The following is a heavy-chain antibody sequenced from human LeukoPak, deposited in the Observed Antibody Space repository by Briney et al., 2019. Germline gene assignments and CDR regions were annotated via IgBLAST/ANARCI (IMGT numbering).Heavy chain of an antibody. V-gene: IGHV4-34*01. CDR1: GGSVSGYY. Sequence: KPSETLSLTCAVYGGSVSGYYWSWIRQPPGKGLELIGEINHSGSTNYNPSLKSRVTISVDTSKNQFSLKLSSVTAADTAVYYCARGDFWSDPGPHNWFDPWGQGTLVTVSS. CDR3: ARGDFWSDPGPHNWFDP. D-gene: IGHD3-3*01. J-gene: IGHJ5*02. CDR2: INHSGST.